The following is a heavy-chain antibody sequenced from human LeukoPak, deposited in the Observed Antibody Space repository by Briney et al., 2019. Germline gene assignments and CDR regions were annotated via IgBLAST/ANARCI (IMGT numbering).Heavy chain of an antibody. CDR2: ISSSSSYI. J-gene: IGHJ3*02. CDR3: ARDTHYYGSGSPAFDI. CDR1: GFTFSSYS. D-gene: IGHD3-10*01. V-gene: IGHV3-21*01. Sequence: GGSLRLSCAASGFTFSSYSMNWVRQAPGKGVEWVSSISSSSSYIYYADSVKGRFTISRDNAKNSLYLQMNSLRAEDTAVYYCARDTHYYGSGSPAFDIWGQGTMVTVSS.